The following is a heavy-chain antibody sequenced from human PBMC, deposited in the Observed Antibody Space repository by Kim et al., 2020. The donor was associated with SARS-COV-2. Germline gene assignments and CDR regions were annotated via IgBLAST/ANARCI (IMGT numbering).Heavy chain of an antibody. Sequence: GGSLRLSCAASGFTFDDYAMHWVRQAPGKGLEWVSGISWNSGSIGYADSVKGRFTISRDNAKNSLYLQMNSLRAEDTALYYCAKDSGGWLAFDYWGQGTLVTVSS. D-gene: IGHD6-19*01. CDR1: GFTFDDYA. CDR3: AKDSGGWLAFDY. J-gene: IGHJ4*02. CDR2: ISWNSGSI. V-gene: IGHV3-9*01.